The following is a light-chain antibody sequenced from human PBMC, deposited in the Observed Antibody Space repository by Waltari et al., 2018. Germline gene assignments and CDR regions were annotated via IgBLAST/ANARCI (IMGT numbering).Light chain of an antibody. J-gene: IGKJ2*01. V-gene: IGKV1-5*03. CDR2: KAS. Sequence: DIQMTQSPSTLSASVGDRVTLTCRASQSIRSWLAWYQRKPGKAPKLLIYKASSLESAVPSRFSGSGSGTDFTLTISSLQPEDFATYYCQQLHSPGYTFGQGTKLEIK. CDR3: QQLHSPGYT. CDR1: QSIRSW.